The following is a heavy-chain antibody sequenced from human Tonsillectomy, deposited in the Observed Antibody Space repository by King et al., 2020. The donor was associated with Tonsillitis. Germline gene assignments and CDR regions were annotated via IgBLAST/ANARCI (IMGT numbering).Heavy chain of an antibody. CDR2: ISWNSGRI. D-gene: IGHD3-10*01. Sequence: VQLVESGGGLIQPGRSLRLSCAASGFTFDDYAMHGVRQAPGEGLEWVSGISWNSGRIGYADSVKGRFTISRDNAKNSLYLQMNSLRVEDTALYYCAKINVLGDDHYYGMDVWGQGTTVTVSS. V-gene: IGHV3-9*01. CDR3: AKINVLGDDHYYGMDV. J-gene: IGHJ6*02. CDR1: GFTFDDYA.